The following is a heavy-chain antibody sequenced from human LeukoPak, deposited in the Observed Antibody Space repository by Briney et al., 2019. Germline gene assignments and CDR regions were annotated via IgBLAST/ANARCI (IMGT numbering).Heavy chain of an antibody. CDR2: IKKDGSDR. J-gene: IGHJ4*02. CDR3: ARGVYSSGWYPDTFDY. D-gene: IGHD6-19*01. Sequence: GGSLRLSCAVSGFTFSSYWMSWVRQAPGKGLEWLANIKKDGSDRYYVDSVKGRFTISRDNAMNSLYLQMNSLRAEDTALYYCARGVYSSGWYPDTFDYWGQGTLVTVSS. V-gene: IGHV3-7*01. CDR1: GFTFSSYW.